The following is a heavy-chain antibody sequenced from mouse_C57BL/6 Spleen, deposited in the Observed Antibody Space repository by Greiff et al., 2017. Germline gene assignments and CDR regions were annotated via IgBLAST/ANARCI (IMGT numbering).Heavy chain of an antibody. CDR1: GFTFSSYA. V-gene: IGHV5-4*01. CDR2: ISDGGSYT. Sequence: EVQRVESGGGLVKPGGSLKLSCAASGFTFSSYAMSWVRQTPEKRLEWVATISDGGSYTYYPDNVKGRFTISRDNAKNNTYLQMSHLKSEDTAMYYCASTMVKGVAYWGQGTLVTVSA. J-gene: IGHJ3*01. D-gene: IGHD2-2*01. CDR3: ASTMVKGVAY.